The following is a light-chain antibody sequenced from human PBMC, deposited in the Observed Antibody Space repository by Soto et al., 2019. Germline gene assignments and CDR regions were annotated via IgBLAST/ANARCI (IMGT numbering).Light chain of an antibody. CDR3: MQGTHWPPT. CDR1: QSLVYSDGNTY. J-gene: IGKJ1*01. Sequence: DVVMTQSPLSLPVTLGQPASISCRSSQSLVYSDGNTYLDWFHQRPGQSPRRLIYKVSDRDFGVPDRFSGSGSGTDFTLEISRVEAEDVGVYYCMQGTHWPPTFGQGTKVEIK. CDR2: KVS. V-gene: IGKV2-30*01.